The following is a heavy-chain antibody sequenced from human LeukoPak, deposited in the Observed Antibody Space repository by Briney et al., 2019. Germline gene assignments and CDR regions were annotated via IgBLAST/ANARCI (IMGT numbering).Heavy chain of an antibody. CDR2: IYSDGTT. CDR3: ARDDGSYGPLDY. Sequence: GGSLRLSCAASGFTFSSYWMSWVRQAPGKGLHWVSVIYSDGTTYYADSVKGRFTISRDKSKNTLYLQMNSLRAEDTAVYYCARDDGSYGPLDYWGQGTLVTVSS. D-gene: IGHD5-18*01. J-gene: IGHJ4*02. CDR1: GFTFSSYW. V-gene: IGHV3-53*01.